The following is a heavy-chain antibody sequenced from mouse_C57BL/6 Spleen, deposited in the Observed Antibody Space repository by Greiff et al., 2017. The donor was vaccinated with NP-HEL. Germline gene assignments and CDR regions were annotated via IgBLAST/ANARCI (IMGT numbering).Heavy chain of an antibody. CDR2: INPSSGYT. V-gene: IGHV1-4*01. J-gene: IGHJ4*01. Sequence: QVQLQQSGAELARPGASVKMSCKASGYTFTSYTMHWVKQRPGQGLEWIGYINPSSGYTKYNQKLKDKDTLNANKSSSTSYLQLSSLTSEDSAVYYCASPIYYDYDEDYYAMDYWGQGTSVTVSS. CDR3: ASPIYYDYDEDYYAMDY. D-gene: IGHD2-4*01. CDR1: GYTFTSYT.